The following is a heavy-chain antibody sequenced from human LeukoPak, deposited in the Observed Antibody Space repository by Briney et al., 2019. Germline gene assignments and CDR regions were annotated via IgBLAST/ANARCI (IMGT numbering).Heavy chain of an antibody. Sequence: SVKVSCKASGFTFTSSAMQWVRQARGQPLEWIGWIVVGSGNTNYAQKFQERVTITRDMSTGTAYMELSSLRSDDTAVYYCAANTPRVVREDAFDIWGQGTMLTVSS. V-gene: IGHV1-58*02. J-gene: IGHJ3*02. CDR1: GFTFTSSA. D-gene: IGHD2-21*01. CDR2: IVVGSGNT. CDR3: AANTPRVVREDAFDI.